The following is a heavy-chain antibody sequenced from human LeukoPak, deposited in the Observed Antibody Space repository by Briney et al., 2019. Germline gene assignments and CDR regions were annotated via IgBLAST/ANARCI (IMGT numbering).Heavy chain of an antibody. CDR2: IRGSGGST. V-gene: IGHV3-23*01. D-gene: IGHD3-10*01. J-gene: IGHJ4*02. CDR3: ARHYGSGTYYNYFEY. Sequence: GGSLRLSCAASGFTFSNYAMSWIRQAAGKGLEWVSAIRGSGGSTYYADSVTGRFTISRDNSKNTLYLQMHSLRAEDTTVYYCARHYGSGTYYNYFEYWGQGTLVTVSS. CDR1: GFTFSNYA.